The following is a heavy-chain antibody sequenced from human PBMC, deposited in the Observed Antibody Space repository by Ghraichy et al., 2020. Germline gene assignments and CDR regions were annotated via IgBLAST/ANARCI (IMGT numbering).Heavy chain of an antibody. CDR1: GGSFSGYY. CDR2: INHSGST. CDR3: ARDRLADYYYMDV. Sequence: SETLSLTCAVSGGSFSGYYWCWIRQPPGKGLELIGEINHSGSTNYNPSLTIRVTISVATSKNQFSLTLSSVTAADTAVYYCARDRLADYYYMDVWGKGTTVTVA. J-gene: IGHJ6*03. D-gene: IGHD4-11*01. V-gene: IGHV4-34*01.